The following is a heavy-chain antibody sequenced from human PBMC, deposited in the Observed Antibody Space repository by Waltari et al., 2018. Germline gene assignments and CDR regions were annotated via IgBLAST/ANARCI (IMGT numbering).Heavy chain of an antibody. D-gene: IGHD6-13*01. CDR2: INTGNGDT. J-gene: IGHJ4*02. V-gene: IGHV1-3*04. Sequence: QVQLVQSGAEVKKPGASVKVSCMTSGYTFTSHGMHWVRQAPAQRPEWMGWINTGNGDTRYSQKFQIRVTFTRDTSASTVSVELSSLTSEDTAVYYCARGVHSTAWIVDYWGQGTLVTVSS. CDR3: ARGVHSTAWIVDY. CDR1: GYTFTSHG.